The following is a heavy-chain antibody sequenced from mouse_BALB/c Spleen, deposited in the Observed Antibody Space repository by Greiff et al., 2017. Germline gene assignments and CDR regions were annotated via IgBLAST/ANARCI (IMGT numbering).Heavy chain of an antibody. CDR2: IDPANGNT. CDR1: GFNIKDTY. Sequence: EVQLQQSGAELVKPGASVKLSCTASGFNIKDTYMHWVKQRPEQGLEWIGRIDPANGNTKYDPKFQGKATITADTSSNTAYLQLSSLTSEDTAVYYCAKGPLYAMDYWGQGTSVTVSS. CDR3: AKGPLYAMDY. V-gene: IGHV14-3*02. J-gene: IGHJ4*01.